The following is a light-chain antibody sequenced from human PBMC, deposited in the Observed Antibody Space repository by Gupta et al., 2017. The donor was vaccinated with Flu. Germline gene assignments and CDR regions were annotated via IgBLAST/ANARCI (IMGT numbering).Light chain of an antibody. J-gene: IGLJ1*01. CDR3: AAWDDSMTGHYV. Sequence: QSVLAQPPSASGTPGQRVSISCSGSSSNIGSNAVNWYLQVPGTAPRLLIYGNSRRPSAVPARISGSKSGTSASLAISRLQSEDEATYYCAAWDDSMTGHYVFGSGTAVTVL. CDR1: SSNIGSNA. V-gene: IGLV1-44*01. CDR2: GNS.